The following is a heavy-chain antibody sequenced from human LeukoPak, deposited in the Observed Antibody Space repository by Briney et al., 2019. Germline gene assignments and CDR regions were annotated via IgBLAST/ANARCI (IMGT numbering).Heavy chain of an antibody. D-gene: IGHD2-2*01. CDR2: IKQDGSDK. J-gene: IGHJ4*02. Sequence: GGSLRLSCAASGFTFSRYWMSWVRQAPEKGLEWVANIKQDGSDKHYVDSVKGRFTISRDNAKNSLYLQMNSLRAENRAGYYCARVQRYCSSSSCPWEPFDYWGQGTLVTVSS. V-gene: IGHV3-7*05. CDR1: GFTFSRYW. CDR3: ARVQRYCSSSSCPWEPFDY.